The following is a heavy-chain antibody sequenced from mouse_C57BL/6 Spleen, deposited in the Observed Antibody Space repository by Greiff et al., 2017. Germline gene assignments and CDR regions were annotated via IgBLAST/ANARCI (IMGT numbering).Heavy chain of an antibody. CDR3: ARFSGGTGANDY. CDR2: INPGSGGT. CDR1: GYAFTNYL. D-gene: IGHD1-1*02. Sequence: VQLKQSGAELVRPGTSVKVSCKASGYAFTNYLIEWVKQRPGQGLEWIGEINPGSGGTNYNQKFKGKATLTADKSSSTAYMQLSSLTSEDSAVYYCARFSGGTGANDYWGQGTSVTVSS. V-gene: IGHV1-54*01. J-gene: IGHJ4*01.